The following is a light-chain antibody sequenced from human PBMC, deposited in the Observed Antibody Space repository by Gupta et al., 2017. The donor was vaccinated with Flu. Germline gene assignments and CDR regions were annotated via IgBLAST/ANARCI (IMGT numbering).Light chain of an antibody. J-gene: IGLJ1*01. V-gene: IGLV2-14*04. CDR3: SSYTSSSTLGV. Sequence: IAISCSGTSSDVGGYNYVSWYQQHPGKAPKLMIYDVTIRPSGVSDRFSGPKSGNTASLTISGLQAEDEADYYCSSYTSSSTLGVFGTGTKVTVL. CDR2: DVT. CDR1: SSDVGGYNY.